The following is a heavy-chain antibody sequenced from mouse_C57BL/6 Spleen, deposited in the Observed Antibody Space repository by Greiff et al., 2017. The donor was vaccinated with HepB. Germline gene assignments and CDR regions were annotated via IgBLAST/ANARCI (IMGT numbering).Heavy chain of an antibody. J-gene: IGHJ4*01. V-gene: IGHV5-16*01. CDR2: INYDGSST. CDR1: GFTFSDYY. CDR3: ARERGYGNYYAMDY. D-gene: IGHD2-1*01. Sequence: EVHLVESEGGLVQPGSSMKLSCTASGFTFSDYYMAWVRQVPEKGLEWVANINYDGSSTYYLDSLKSRFIISRDNAKNILYLQMSSLKSEDTATYYCARERGYGNYYAMDYWGQGTSVTVSS.